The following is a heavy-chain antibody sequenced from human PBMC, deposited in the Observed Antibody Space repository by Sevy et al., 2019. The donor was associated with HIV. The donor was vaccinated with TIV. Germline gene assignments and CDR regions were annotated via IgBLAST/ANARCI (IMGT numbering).Heavy chain of an antibody. CDR3: ARDYYDSSGYEGWFDP. J-gene: IGHJ5*02. CDR2: ISAYNGNT. D-gene: IGHD3-22*01. Sequence: ASVKVSCKASGYTFTSYGISWVRQAPGQGLEWMGWISAYNGNTNYAQKLQGRVTMTTDTSTSTAYMELRSLRSEDTAVYYCARDYYDSSGYEGWFDPWGQGTLVTVSS. V-gene: IGHV1-18*04. CDR1: GYTFTSYG.